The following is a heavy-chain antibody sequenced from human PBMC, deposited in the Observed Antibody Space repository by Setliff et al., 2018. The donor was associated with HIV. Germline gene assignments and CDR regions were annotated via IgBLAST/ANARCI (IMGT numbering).Heavy chain of an antibody. D-gene: IGHD2-15*01. CDR2: IYYSGST. CDR3: ARDAGGSVGNYYFDY. V-gene: IGHV4-59*01. CDR1: GGSICSYY. Sequence: SETLSLTCIVSGGSICSYYWSWIRQPPGKGLEWIGYIYYSGSTNYNPSLKNRVTISIDTSKEQFSLNLSSVTAADTAVYYCARDAGGSVGNYYFDYWGQGTLVTVSS. J-gene: IGHJ4*02.